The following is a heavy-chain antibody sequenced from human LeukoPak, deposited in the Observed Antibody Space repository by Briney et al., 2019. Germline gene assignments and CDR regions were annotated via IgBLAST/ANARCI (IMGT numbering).Heavy chain of an antibody. CDR3: ARCSGSGYYPYYYYYMDV. Sequence: PSETLSLTCAVYGGSFSGYYWSWIRQPPGKGLEWIGEINHSGSTNYNPSLKSRVTISVDTSKNQFSLKLSSVTAADTAVYYCARCSGSGYYPYYYYYMDVWGKGTTVTVSS. CDR1: GGSFSGYY. D-gene: IGHD3-22*01. V-gene: IGHV4-34*01. J-gene: IGHJ6*03. CDR2: INHSGST.